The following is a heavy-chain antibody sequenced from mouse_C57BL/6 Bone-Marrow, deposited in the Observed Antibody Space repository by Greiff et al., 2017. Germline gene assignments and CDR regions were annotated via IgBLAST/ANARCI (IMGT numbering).Heavy chain of an antibody. Sequence: VQLQQSGAELVRPGTSVKVSCKASGYAFTNYLIEWVKQRPGQGLEWIGVINPGSGGTNYNEKFKGKATLTADKSSSTAYMQLSSLTSEDSAVYFGARCDDVHFDVWGTGTTVTVSS. CDR2: INPGSGGT. CDR3: ARCDDVHFDV. V-gene: IGHV1-54*01. J-gene: IGHJ1*03. CDR1: GYAFTNYL.